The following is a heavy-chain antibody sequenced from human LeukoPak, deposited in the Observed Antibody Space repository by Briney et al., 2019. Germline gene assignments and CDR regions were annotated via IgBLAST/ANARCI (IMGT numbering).Heavy chain of an antibody. CDR3: ARSGGWSFPFDY. CDR1: GDSINSGNYY. Sequence: SQTLSLTCTVSGDSINSGNYYWNWIRQHPGKGVEWVGYIYYTGSTYYNPSLKSRLAISVDTSKNQFSLKLSSVTAADTALYYCARSGGWSFPFDYWGQGTLVTVSS. D-gene: IGHD2-21*01. CDR2: IYYTGST. J-gene: IGHJ4*02. V-gene: IGHV4-31*03.